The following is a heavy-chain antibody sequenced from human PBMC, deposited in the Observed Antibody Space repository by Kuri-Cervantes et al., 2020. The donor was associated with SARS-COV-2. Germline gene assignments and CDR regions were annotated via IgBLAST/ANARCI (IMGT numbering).Heavy chain of an antibody. D-gene: IGHD1-1*01. V-gene: IGHV1-69*13. CDR1: GGTFSSYA. Sequence: SVKVSCKASGGTFSSYAISWVRQAPGQGLEWMGGIIPIFGTSNYAQKFQGRVTITADESTSTAYMELSSLRSEDTAVYYYAGANWRTGGYYYYYMDVWGKGTTVTVSS. CDR2: IIPIFGTS. CDR3: AGANWRTGGYYYYYMDV. J-gene: IGHJ6*03.